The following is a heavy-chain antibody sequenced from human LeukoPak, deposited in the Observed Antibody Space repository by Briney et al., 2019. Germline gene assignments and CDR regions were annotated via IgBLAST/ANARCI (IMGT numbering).Heavy chain of an antibody. V-gene: IGHV5-51*01. J-gene: IGHJ4*02. Sequence: GESLKISCKGSGYNFTSYWIGWVRQMPGKGLEWMGIIYPGDSDTRYSPSFQGQVTISADKSISTAYLQWSSLKASDTAMYYCARIYSSSSSGGDYFDYWGQGTLVTVSS. CDR3: ARIYSSSSSGGDYFDY. D-gene: IGHD6-6*01. CDR2: IYPGDSDT. CDR1: GYNFTSYW.